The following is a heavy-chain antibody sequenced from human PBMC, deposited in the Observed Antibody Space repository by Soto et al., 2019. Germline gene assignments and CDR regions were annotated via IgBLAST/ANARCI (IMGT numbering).Heavy chain of an antibody. CDR2: IYYSGST. J-gene: IGHJ1*01. D-gene: IGHD3-22*01. Sequence: PLETLSLTCTVSGGSISSGDYYWSWIRQHPGKGLEWIGYIYYSGSTYYNPSLKSRVTISIDTSKNQFSLKLSSVTAADTAVYYCAIYDSSGSRGFQHWGQGTLVTVSS. V-gene: IGHV4-31*03. CDR1: GGSISSGDYY. CDR3: AIYDSSGSRGFQH.